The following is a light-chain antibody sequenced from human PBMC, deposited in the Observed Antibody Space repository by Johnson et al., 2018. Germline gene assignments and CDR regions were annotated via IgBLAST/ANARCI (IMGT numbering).Light chain of an antibody. CDR3: GTWDSSLSAGNV. CDR1: SSNIGNNY. V-gene: IGLV1-51*02. CDR2: ENN. J-gene: IGLJ1*01. Sequence: QSVLTQPPSVSAAPGQKVTISCSGSSSNIGNNYVSWYQQLPGTAPKLLIYENNKRPSGIPDRFSGSTSGTSATLGITGLQTGDEAYYYCGTWDSSLSAGNVFGTGTKVTVL.